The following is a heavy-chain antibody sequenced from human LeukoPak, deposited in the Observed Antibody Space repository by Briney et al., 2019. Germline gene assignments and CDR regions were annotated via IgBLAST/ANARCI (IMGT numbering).Heavy chain of an antibody. J-gene: IGHJ4*02. D-gene: IGHD6-19*01. V-gene: IGHV3-23*01. Sequence: GGSLRLSCAASGFTFSSYVMGWVRQAPGKGLAWVSGISGSGGSTYYADSVKGRFTISRDNSNNTLFLQMNSLRAEDTALYFCAKSRSHSSAWYGSDFDYWGQGTLVTVSS. CDR1: GFTFSSYV. CDR2: ISGSGGST. CDR3: AKSRSHSSAWYGSDFDY.